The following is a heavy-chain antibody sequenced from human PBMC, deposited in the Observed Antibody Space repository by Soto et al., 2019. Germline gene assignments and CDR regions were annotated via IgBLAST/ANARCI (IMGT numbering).Heavy chain of an antibody. J-gene: IGHJ5*02. CDR1: GDTFSSLS. Sequence: QVQLVQSGTEVKKPGSSVRVSCNASGDTFSSLSFTWVRQAPGQGPEWMGRIIPVLGITNYAQKFHGRVTLXXTQSTSPAYMAVTSLTSDDTAIYYCAIPFGGAHGPWGQGTLVIVSS. V-gene: IGHV1-69*02. CDR2: IIPVLGIT. D-gene: IGHD2-21*01. CDR3: AIPFGGAHGP.